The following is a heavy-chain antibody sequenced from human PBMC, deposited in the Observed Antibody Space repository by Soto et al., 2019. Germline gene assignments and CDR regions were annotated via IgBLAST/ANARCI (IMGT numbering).Heavy chain of an antibody. J-gene: IGHJ2*01. CDR2: IYYSGST. CDR3: AGSYGDQDWYFDL. D-gene: IGHD4-17*01. CDR1: GGSVSSGSYY. V-gene: IGHV4-61*01. Sequence: QVQLQESGPGLVKPSETLSLTCTVSGGSVSSGSYYWSWIRQPPGKGLEWIGYIYYSGSTNYNPALKSRVTISVDTSKNQFSLKLSSVTAADTAVDYCAGSYGDQDWYFDLWGRGTLVTVSS.